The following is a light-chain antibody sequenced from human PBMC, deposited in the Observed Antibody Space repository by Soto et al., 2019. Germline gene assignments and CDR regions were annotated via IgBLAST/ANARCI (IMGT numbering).Light chain of an antibody. J-gene: IGKJ4*02. CDR1: QGISTW. Sequence: DIQMTQYPSSVAAAVGDRVTITCRASQGISTWLAWYQHKPGTATKLLIFGAFSLQRGVPSRFAGSGSGTEFTLTINSLQPEDVATYYCQQVTTFPRTFGEGTKVEIK. CDR3: QQVTTFPRT. V-gene: IGKV1-12*01. CDR2: GAF.